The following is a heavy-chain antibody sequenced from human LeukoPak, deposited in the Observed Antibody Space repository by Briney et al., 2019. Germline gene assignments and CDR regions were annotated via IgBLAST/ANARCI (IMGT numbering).Heavy chain of an antibody. V-gene: IGHV3-48*03. D-gene: IGHD3-10*01. CDR3: ARVGSGSSYRPFDY. J-gene: IGHJ4*02. CDR1: GFIFSSYE. Sequence: GGSLRLSCAASGFIFSSYEMNWVRQAPGKGLECVSYISSSGSTIYYADSVKGRFTISRDNSRDTLYLQMNSLRAEDTAVYYCARVGSGSSYRPFDYWGQGTLVTVSS. CDR2: ISSSGSTI.